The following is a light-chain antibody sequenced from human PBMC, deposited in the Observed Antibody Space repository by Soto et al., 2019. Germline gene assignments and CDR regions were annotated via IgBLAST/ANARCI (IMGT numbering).Light chain of an antibody. V-gene: IGKV3-15*01. CDR2: GAS. CDR3: QQRSNRPPFT. CDR1: QSVSIN. Sequence: EVVMTQSPATLSVSPGERATLSCRASQSVSINLAWYQQKPGQAPRLLIHGASTRAIGIPARFSGSGSGTEFTLTISSLEPEDFAVYYCQQRSNRPPFTFGQGTRLEIK. J-gene: IGKJ5*01.